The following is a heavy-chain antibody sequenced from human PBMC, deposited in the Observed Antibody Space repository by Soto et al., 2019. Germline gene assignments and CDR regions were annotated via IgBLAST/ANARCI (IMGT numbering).Heavy chain of an antibody. CDR1: GGSISSGGYY. CDR3: ARVTGTNWSGWLFDP. D-gene: IGHD6-19*01. CDR2: IYYSGST. V-gene: IGHV4-31*03. J-gene: IGHJ5*02. Sequence: PSETLSLTCTVSGGSISSGGYYWSWIRQHPGKGLEWIGYIYYSGSTYYNPSLKSRVTISVDTSKNQFSLKLSSVTAADTAVYYCARVTGTNWSGWLFDPWGQGTLVTVSS.